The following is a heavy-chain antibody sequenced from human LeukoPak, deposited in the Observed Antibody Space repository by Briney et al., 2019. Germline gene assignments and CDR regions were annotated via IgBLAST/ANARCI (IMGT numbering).Heavy chain of an antibody. V-gene: IGHV3-30*18. CDR2: ISYDGSNK. CDR1: GFTFSSYG. J-gene: IGHJ1*01. CDR3: AKAPYDGSGYYFAEYFQH. D-gene: IGHD3-22*01. Sequence: GRTLRVSCAASGFTFSSYGMHWVRQAPGKGLQWVAVISYDGSNKYYAVSVKGRFTISRDNSKNTLYLQMNSLRAEDTAVFYCAKAPYDGSGYYFAEYFQHWGQGTLVTVSS.